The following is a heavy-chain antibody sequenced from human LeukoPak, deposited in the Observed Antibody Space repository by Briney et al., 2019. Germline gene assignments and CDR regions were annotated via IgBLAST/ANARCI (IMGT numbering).Heavy chain of an antibody. V-gene: IGHV3-7*03. CDR1: GFIFSTFG. CDR3: AKESGYRNFDY. CDR2: IRGDGYEK. Sequence: GGSLRLSCAASGFIFSTFGMHWVRQAPGKGLEWVANIRGDGYEKHFADSVKGRFTISRDNSKNTLYLQMNSLRAEDTAVYYCAKESGYRNFDYWGQGTLVTVSS. J-gene: IGHJ4*02. D-gene: IGHD5-18*01.